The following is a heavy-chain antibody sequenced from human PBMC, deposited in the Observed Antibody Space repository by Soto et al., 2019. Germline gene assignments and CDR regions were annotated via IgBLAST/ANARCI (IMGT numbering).Heavy chain of an antibody. CDR2: ISGSGGST. CDR3: AKDQGGGYCSGGSCYHDY. Sequence: EVQLLESGGGLVQPGGSLRLSCAASGFTFSSYAMSWVRQAPGKGLEWVSAISGSGGSTYYADSVKGRFTISRDNSKNTLYLQMNSLRVEDTAVYYCAKDQGGGYCSGGSCYHDYWGQGTLVTVSS. V-gene: IGHV3-23*01. D-gene: IGHD2-15*01. J-gene: IGHJ4*02. CDR1: GFTFSSYA.